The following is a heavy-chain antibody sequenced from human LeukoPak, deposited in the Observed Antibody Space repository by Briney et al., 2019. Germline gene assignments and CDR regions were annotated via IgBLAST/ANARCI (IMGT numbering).Heavy chain of an antibody. CDR3: AKDESSGYYYFDY. CDR2: ISDSGGST. Sequence: PGGSLRLSCTASGFTFSSYAMSWVRQAPGKGLERVSVISDSGGSTYYADSVKGRFTISRDNSKKMLYLQMNSLRAEDTAVYYCAKDESSGYYYFDYWGQGTLVTVSS. V-gene: IGHV3-23*01. CDR1: GFTFSSYA. J-gene: IGHJ4*02. D-gene: IGHD3-22*01.